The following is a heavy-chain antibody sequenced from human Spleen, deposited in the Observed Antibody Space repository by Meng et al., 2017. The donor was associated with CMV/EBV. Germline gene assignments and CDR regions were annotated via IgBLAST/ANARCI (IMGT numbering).Heavy chain of an antibody. CDR1: GGTFDSYA. D-gene: IGHD3-16*01. V-gene: IGHV1-69*10. CDR3: ARVAYTTTTFEYYYGMKV. Sequence: SVKVSCKAFGGTFDSYAISWVRQAPGQGLEWMGGIIPVLGKVTYVQRFQGRVTITADTSSTTVYMELSSLKSEDTAVYYCARVAYTTTTFEYYYGMKVWGQGTAVTVSS. J-gene: IGHJ6*02. CDR2: IIPVLGKV.